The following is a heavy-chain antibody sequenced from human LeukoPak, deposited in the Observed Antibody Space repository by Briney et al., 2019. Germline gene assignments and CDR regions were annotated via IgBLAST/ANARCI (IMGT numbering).Heavy chain of an antibody. Sequence: GGSLRLSCAASGFTFSSYAMSWVRQAPGKGLEWVSAISGSGGSTYYADSVKGRFTISRDNSKNTLYLQMNSLRAEVTAVYYCAKVGAPYDLVDYWGQGTLVTVSS. V-gene: IGHV3-23*01. CDR2: ISGSGGST. CDR3: AKVGAPYDLVDY. CDR1: GFTFSSYA. D-gene: IGHD3-10*01. J-gene: IGHJ4*02.